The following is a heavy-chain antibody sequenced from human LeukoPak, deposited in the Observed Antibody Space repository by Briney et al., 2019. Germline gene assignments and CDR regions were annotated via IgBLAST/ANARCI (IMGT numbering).Heavy chain of an antibody. CDR1: GGTFSIYA. J-gene: IGHJ1*01. D-gene: IGHD1-26*01. CDR2: IIPIFGTT. Sequence: ASVKVSCKASGGTFSIYAISWVRQAPGQGLEWMGGIIPIFGTTNYAQNFQGRVTITADESTSTAYMELSSLRSEDTAVYYCARSRELLGCFQHWGQGTLVTVSS. CDR3: ARSRELLGCFQH. V-gene: IGHV1-69*01.